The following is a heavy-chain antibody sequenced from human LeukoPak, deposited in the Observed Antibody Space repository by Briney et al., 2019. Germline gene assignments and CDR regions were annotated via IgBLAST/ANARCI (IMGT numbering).Heavy chain of an antibody. CDR1: GGSFSGYY. J-gene: IGHJ3*02. Sequence: SETLSLTCAVYGGSFSGYYWGWIRQPPGKGLEWIGNIFYGGSTYYSPPLKSRVTISLDTSRNQFSLKLTSVTAADTAVYYCAKSNGYGLIDIWGQGTMVTVSS. CDR3: AKSNGYGLIDI. D-gene: IGHD3-10*01. V-gene: IGHV4-34*12. CDR2: IFYGGST.